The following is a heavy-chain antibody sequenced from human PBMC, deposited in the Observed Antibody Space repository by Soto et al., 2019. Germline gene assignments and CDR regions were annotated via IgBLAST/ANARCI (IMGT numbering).Heavy chain of an antibody. V-gene: IGHV4-34*01. Sequence: QVQLQQWGAGLLKPSETLSLTCTVYGGSFSGNYWSWIRQPPGMGLELIGEISHSGSGTNYNPSLKSRVTISVDPSKNQFSLKLSSVTAADTAMYYCARGHLPGGNTFYYDYWGQGTLVTVSS. CDR3: ARGHLPGGNTFYYDY. J-gene: IGHJ4*02. CDR2: ISHSGSGT. CDR1: GGSFSGNY. D-gene: IGHD2-15*01.